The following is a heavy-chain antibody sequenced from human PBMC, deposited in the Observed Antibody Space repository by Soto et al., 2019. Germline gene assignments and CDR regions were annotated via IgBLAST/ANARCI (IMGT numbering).Heavy chain of an antibody. CDR1: GYSFSSFW. Sequence: EVQLVQSGTELKKPGESLQISCKGFGYSFSSFWIGWVRQMPGKGLEWVAIIYPGDSDARYSPSFQGQVTISADKSINTAYLQWNSLKASDSGIYYCARPSAYSSSWFSYYGMDVWGQGTTVTVS. J-gene: IGHJ6*02. CDR2: IYPGDSDA. CDR3: ARPSAYSSSWFSYYGMDV. V-gene: IGHV5-51*01. D-gene: IGHD6-13*01.